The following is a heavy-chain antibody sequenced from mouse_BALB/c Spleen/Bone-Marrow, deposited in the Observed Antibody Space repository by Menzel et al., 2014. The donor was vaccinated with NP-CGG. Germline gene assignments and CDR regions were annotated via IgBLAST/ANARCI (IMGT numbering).Heavy chain of an antibody. Sequence: QVQLQQSGAELAKPGASVKMSCRASGYTFTTYWMHWVKQRPGQGLEWIGYINPTTGYTEYNQKFQDKATLTADESSSTAYMQLSSLTSEDSAIYYCARDRSYSFRAMDYWGQGTSVTVSS. CDR1: GYTFTTYW. CDR2: INPTTGYT. J-gene: IGHJ4*01. D-gene: IGHD2-12*01. CDR3: ARDRSYSFRAMDY. V-gene: IGHV1-7*01.